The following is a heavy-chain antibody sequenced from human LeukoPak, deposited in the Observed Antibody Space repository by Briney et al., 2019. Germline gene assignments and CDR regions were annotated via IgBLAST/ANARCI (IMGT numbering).Heavy chain of an antibody. Sequence: SETLSLTCTVSGGSISYYYWSWIRQPAGKGLEWIGRIYSNGSSKDNPSLKSRVTMSVDTSNNKISLKLSSVTAADTAVYYCARIIRGRDRYQYMDVWGTGTTVTVSS. V-gene: IGHV4-4*07. CDR3: ARIIRGRDRYQYMDV. D-gene: IGHD3-16*01. J-gene: IGHJ6*03. CDR2: IYSNGSS. CDR1: GGSISYYY.